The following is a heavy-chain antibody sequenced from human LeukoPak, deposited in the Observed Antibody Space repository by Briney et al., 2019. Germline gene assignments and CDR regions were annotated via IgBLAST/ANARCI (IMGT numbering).Heavy chain of an antibody. D-gene: IGHD3-22*01. CDR2: IYPNNSDS. CDR1: GYTFTNYW. Sequence: GESLKISCKGSGYTFTNYWVGWVRQMPGKGLEWMGTIYPNNSDSRYNPSFRGQVTISVDRSITTAYLLWKSLKASDTAIYYCALSNEAFDSAGYFDYWGQGTLVTASS. CDR3: ALSNEAFDSAGYFDY. J-gene: IGHJ4*02. V-gene: IGHV5-51*01.